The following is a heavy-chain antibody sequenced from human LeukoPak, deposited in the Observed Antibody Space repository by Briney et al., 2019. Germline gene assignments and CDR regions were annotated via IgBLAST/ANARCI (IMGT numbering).Heavy chain of an antibody. CDR3: ARINYGSVYRVFRGQPYYYYMDV. CDR1: GGSFSGYY. CDR2: INHSGST. V-gene: IGHV4-34*01. D-gene: IGHD3-10*01. J-gene: IGHJ6*03. Sequence: SETLSLTCAVYGGSFSGYYWSWIRQPPGKGLEWIGEINHSGSTNYNPSLKSRVTISVDTSKNQFSLKLSSVTAADTAVYYCARINYGSVYRVFRGQPYYYYMDVWGEGTTVTVSS.